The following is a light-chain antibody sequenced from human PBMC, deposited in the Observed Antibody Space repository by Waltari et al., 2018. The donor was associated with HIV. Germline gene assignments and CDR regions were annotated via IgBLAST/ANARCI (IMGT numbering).Light chain of an antibody. CDR1: SSDVGIYNS. J-gene: IGLJ1*01. CDR3: SSYTSTSTYV. CDR2: DVS. Sequence: QSALTQPASVSGSPGQSITISCSGTSSDVGIYNSVSWYQQPPGKAPKLMIYDVSKRPSGVSNRFSGSKSGNTASLTISGLQAEDEADYYCSSYTSTSTYVFGTGTK. V-gene: IGLV2-14*01.